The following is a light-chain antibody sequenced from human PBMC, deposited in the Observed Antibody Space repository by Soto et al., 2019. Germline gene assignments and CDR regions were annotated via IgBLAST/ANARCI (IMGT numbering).Light chain of an antibody. V-gene: IGLV2-23*03. CDR2: EGS. Sequence: QSAVTQPASVSGSPGQSITISCTGDSSDVGSYNLVSWYQQHPGKAPKLMIYEGSKRPSGVSNRFSGSKSGNTASLTISGLQAEDEADYYCCSYAYSSTFWVFGGGTKLTVL. J-gene: IGLJ3*02. CDR1: SSDVGSYNL. CDR3: CSYAYSSTFWV.